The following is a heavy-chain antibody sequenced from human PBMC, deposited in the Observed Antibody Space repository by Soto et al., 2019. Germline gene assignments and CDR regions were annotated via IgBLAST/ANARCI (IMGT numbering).Heavy chain of an antibody. J-gene: IGHJ6*02. Sequence: ASVKVSCKASGGTFSSYTISWVRQAPGQGLEWMGRIIPILGIANYAQKFQGRVTITADKSTSTAYMELSSLRSEDTAVYYCARDTPDTAMVKRPYYYYGMDVWGQGTTVTVSS. V-gene: IGHV1-69*04. D-gene: IGHD5-18*01. CDR2: IIPILGIA. CDR1: GGTFSSYT. CDR3: ARDTPDTAMVKRPYYYYGMDV.